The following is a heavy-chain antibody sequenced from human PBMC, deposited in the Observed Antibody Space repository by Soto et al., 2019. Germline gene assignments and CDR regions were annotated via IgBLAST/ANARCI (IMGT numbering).Heavy chain of an antibody. V-gene: IGHV5-51*01. Sequence: PGESLKISCRTSGYRFTSYWIAWVRQMPGKGLGWMGIIFPSDSDTRYSPSFQGQVTISADRSTSTVFLQWASPKASDTAVYFCARHSGVAEDGTDWGQGTLVTVSS. J-gene: IGHJ1*01. CDR1: GYRFTSYW. D-gene: IGHD6-13*01. CDR3: ARHSGVAEDGTD. CDR2: IFPSDSDT.